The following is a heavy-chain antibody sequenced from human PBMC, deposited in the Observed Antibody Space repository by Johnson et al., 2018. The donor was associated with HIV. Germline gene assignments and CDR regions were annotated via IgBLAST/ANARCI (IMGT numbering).Heavy chain of an antibody. CDR1: GFTFSSYA. Sequence: QVQVLESGGGVVQPGRSLRLSCAASGFTFSSYAMHWVRQAPGKGLEWVAVISYDGSNKYYADSVKGRFTISRDNSKNTLYLQMNSLRAEDTAVYYCAREGYYSADAFDIWGQGTMVTVSS. J-gene: IGHJ3*02. D-gene: IGHD3-22*01. CDR3: AREGYYSADAFDI. CDR2: ISYDGSNK. V-gene: IGHV3-30-3*01.